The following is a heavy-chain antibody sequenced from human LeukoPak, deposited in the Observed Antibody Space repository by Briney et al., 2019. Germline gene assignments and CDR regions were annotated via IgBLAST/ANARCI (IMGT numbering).Heavy chain of an antibody. D-gene: IGHD5-18*01. CDR2: INPNSGGT. Sequence: GASVKVSFKASGYTFTGYYMHWVRQAPGQGLEWMGWINPNSGGTNYAQKFQGRVTMTRDTSISTAYMELSRLRSDDTAVYYCARLVDTAMVVVDYWGQGTLVTVSS. J-gene: IGHJ4*02. CDR3: ARLVDTAMVVVDY. CDR1: GYTFTGYY. V-gene: IGHV1-2*02.